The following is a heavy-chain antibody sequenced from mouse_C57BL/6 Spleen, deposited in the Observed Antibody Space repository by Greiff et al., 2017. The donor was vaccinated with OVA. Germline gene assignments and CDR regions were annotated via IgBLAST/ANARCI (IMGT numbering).Heavy chain of an antibody. CDR3: ARGENGVAY. Sequence: QVQLQQPGAELVMPGASVKLSCKASGYTFTSYWMHWVKQRPGQGLEWIGEIDPSDSYTNYNQKFKGKSTLTVDKSSSTAYMQLSSLPSEDSAVYYCARGENGVAYWGQGTLVTVSA. V-gene: IGHV1-69*01. CDR2: IDPSDSYT. CDR1: GYTFTSYW. J-gene: IGHJ3*01.